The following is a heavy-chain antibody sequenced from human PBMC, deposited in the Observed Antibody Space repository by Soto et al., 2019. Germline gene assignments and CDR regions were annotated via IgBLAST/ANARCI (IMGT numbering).Heavy chain of an antibody. CDR2: INAGNGNT. V-gene: IGHV1-3*01. D-gene: IGHD6-19*01. J-gene: IGHJ4*02. CDR1: GYTFTSYA. Sequence: ASVKVSCKASGYTFTSYAMHWVRQAPGQRLEWMGWINAGNGNTKYSQKFQGRVTITRDTSASTAYMELSSLRSEDTAVYYCASGYSSGWKAFDYWGQGTLVPVSS. CDR3: ASGYSSGWKAFDY.